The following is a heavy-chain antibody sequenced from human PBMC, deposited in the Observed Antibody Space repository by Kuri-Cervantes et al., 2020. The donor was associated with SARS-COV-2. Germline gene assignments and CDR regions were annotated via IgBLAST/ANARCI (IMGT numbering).Heavy chain of an antibody. CDR1: GFTFSSYA. J-gene: IGHJ4*02. CDR3: AKVREWELLASPDY. Sequence: GGSLRLSCAASGFTFSSYAMHWVRQAPGKGLEWVAFIRYDGSNKYYADSVKGRFTISRDNSKNTLYLQMNSLRAEDTAVYYCAKVREWELLASPDYWGQGTLVTVSS. V-gene: IGHV3-30*02. CDR2: IRYDGSNK. D-gene: IGHD1-26*01.